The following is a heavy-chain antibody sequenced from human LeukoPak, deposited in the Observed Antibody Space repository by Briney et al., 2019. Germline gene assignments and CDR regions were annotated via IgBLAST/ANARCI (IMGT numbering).Heavy chain of an antibody. J-gene: IGHJ5*02. D-gene: IGHD2-2*01. Sequence: SETLSLTCAVYGGSFSGYYWSWIRQPPGKGLEWIGEINHSGSTNYNPSLKSRVTISVDTSKNQFSLKLSSVTAADTAVYYCAREIRVVGITATENWFDPLGPGNPGHRLL. V-gene: IGHV4-34*01. CDR2: INHSGST. CDR3: AREIRVVGITATENWFDP. CDR1: GGSFSGYY.